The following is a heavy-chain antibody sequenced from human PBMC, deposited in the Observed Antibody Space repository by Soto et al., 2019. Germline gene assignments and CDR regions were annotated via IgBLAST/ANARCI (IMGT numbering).Heavy chain of an antibody. V-gene: IGHV4-34*12. J-gene: IGHJ6*02. CDR2: IIHSGST. Sequence: PSETLSLTCAVYGGSFSGYHWSWIRQSPGKGLEWIGEIIHSGSTNYKRSLKSRVTISIDTSKNQFSLRLSSVSAADTAVYYCARTESSSYYYSGMDVWGQGTTVTVSS. D-gene: IGHD6-6*01. CDR3: ARTESSSYYYSGMDV. CDR1: GGSFSGYH.